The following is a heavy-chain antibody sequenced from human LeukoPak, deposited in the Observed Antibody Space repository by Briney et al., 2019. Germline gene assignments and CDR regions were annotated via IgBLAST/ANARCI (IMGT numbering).Heavy chain of an antibody. D-gene: IGHD3-22*01. J-gene: IGHJ3*01. CDR3: ARAAYYYDSSGYYRN. V-gene: IGHV4-34*01. Sequence: PSETLSLTCAVYGGSFSGYYWSWIRQPPGKGLEWIGEINHSGSTNYNPSLKSRVTISVDTSKNQFSLKLSSVTAADTAVYYCARAAYYYDSSGYYRNWGQGTMVTVSS. CDR2: INHSGST. CDR1: GGSFSGYY.